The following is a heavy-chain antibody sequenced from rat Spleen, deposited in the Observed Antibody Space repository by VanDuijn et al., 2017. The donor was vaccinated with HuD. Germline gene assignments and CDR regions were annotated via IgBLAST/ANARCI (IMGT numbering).Heavy chain of an antibody. CDR1: GFTFSDYN. V-gene: IGHV5S13*01. J-gene: IGHJ2*01. Sequence: EVQLVESGGGLVQPGRSLKLSCAASGFTFSDYNMAWVRQAPKKGLEWVASIGPSGDSTYYRDSVKGRFTISRDNSIKTAYLQVNSLRSEDTAAYYCARTTYDYFDYWGQGVMVTVSS. CDR2: IGPSGDST. CDR3: ARTTYDYFDY. D-gene: IGHD2-1*01.